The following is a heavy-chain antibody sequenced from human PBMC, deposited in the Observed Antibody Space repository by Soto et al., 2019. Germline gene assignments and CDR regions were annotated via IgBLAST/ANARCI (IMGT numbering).Heavy chain of an antibody. CDR2: IYYSGST. D-gene: IGHD6-13*01. CDR3: AREGQPLTNWFDP. J-gene: IGHJ5*02. V-gene: IGHV4-31*03. CDR1: VGSISIGGYS. Sequence: TLSLTCTVSVGSISIGGYSWSWIRQHPGKGLEWIGYIYYSGSTYYNPSLKSRVTISVDTSKNQFSLKLSSVTAADTAVYYCAREGQPLTNWFDPWGQGTLVTVSS.